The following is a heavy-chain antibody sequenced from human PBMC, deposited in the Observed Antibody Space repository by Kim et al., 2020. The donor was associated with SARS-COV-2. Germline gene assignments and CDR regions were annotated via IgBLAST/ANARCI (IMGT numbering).Heavy chain of an antibody. J-gene: IGHJ4*02. Sequence: YNPSLKSRVTISVDTSKNQFSMKLSSVTAADTAVYYCARRIAVAGIPFDYWGQGTLVTVSS. D-gene: IGHD6-19*01. CDR3: ARRIAVAGIPFDY. V-gene: IGHV4-39*01.